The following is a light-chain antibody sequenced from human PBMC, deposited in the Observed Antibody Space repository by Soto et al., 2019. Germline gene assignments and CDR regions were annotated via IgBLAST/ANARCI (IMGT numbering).Light chain of an antibody. V-gene: IGKV3-20*01. J-gene: IGKJ5*01. CDR2: GES. CDR1: QSVSSN. CDR3: QKHGSSPIT. Sequence: PPCALPLSLSPGDSATLSCRASQSVSSNLAWYQQKTGQAPRILIYGESTRATGIPARLSGSGSGTDLNLTISRLEPEDFAVYYCQKHGSSPITCGQGTRLEIK.